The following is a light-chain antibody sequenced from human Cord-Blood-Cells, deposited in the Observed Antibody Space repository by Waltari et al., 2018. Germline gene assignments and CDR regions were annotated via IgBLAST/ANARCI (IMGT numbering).Light chain of an antibody. V-gene: IGLV2-8*01. Sequence: QSALTQHPSAFGSPGQSVTISCTESSRDVGGSNDLSWNQQHPGKAPKLMIYEVSKRPSGFPERLSGSNSGNTTSLTVSGLQAEDEADYYCSSYARSNNYVFGTGTKVTVL. CDR3: SSYARSNNYV. CDR1: SRDVGGSND. J-gene: IGLJ1*01. CDR2: EVS.